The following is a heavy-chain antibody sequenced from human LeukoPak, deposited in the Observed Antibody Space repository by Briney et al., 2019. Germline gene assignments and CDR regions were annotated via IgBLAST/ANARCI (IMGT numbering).Heavy chain of an antibody. CDR1: GFTFSSYA. D-gene: IGHD3-22*01. CDR3: AKVLGLGFDYYDSRPPPDAFDI. Sequence: GGSLRLSCAASGFTFSSYAMSWVRQAPGKGLEWVSAISGSGGSTYYADSVKGRFTISRDNSKNTLYLQMNSLRAEDTAVYYCAKVLGLGFDYYDSRPPPDAFDIWGQGTMVTVSS. V-gene: IGHV3-23*01. CDR2: ISGSGGST. J-gene: IGHJ3*02.